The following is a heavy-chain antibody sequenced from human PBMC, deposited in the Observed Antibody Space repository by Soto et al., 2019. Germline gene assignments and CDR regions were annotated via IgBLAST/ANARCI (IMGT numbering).Heavy chain of an antibody. CDR3: ARDPSIAARMRWFDP. CDR1: GGSISSYY. D-gene: IGHD6-6*01. J-gene: IGHJ5*02. CDR2: IYYSGST. Sequence: SETLSLTCTVSGGSISSYYWSWIRQPPGKGLEWIGYIYYSGSTNYNPSLKSRVTISVDTSKNQFSLKLGSVTAADTAVYYCARDPSIAARMRWFDPWGQGTLVTV. V-gene: IGHV4-59*01.